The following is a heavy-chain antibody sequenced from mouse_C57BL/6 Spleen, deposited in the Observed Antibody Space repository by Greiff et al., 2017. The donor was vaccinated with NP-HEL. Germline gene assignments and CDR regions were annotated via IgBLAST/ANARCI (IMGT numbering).Heavy chain of an antibody. Sequence: QVQLQQPGAELVKPGASVKMSCKASGYTFTSYWITWVKQRPGQGLEWIGDIYPGSGSTNYIEKFKSKATLTVDTSSSTAYMQLSSLTSEDSAVYYCARTTVVAHWYFDVWGTGTTVTVSS. CDR3: ARTTVVAHWYFDV. CDR1: GYTFTSYW. V-gene: IGHV1-55*01. J-gene: IGHJ1*03. D-gene: IGHD1-1*01. CDR2: IYPGSGST.